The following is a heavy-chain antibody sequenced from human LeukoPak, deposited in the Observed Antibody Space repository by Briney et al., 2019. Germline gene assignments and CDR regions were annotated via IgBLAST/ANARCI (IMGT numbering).Heavy chain of an antibody. V-gene: IGHV3-48*04. CDR2: ISSSSSTI. J-gene: IGHJ4*02. Sequence: GGSLRLSCAASGFTFSSYSMNWVRQAPGKGLEWVSYISSSSSTIHYADSVKGRFTISRDNAKNSLYLQMNSLRAEDTAVYYCARGYSSGWYSFDYWGQGTLLTVSS. CDR3: ARGYSSGWYSFDY. CDR1: GFTFSSYS. D-gene: IGHD6-19*01.